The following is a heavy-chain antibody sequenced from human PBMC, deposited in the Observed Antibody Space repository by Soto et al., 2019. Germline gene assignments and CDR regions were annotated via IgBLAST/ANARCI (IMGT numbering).Heavy chain of an antibody. Sequence: EMQLVESGGGLVKPGGSLRLSCAASGFIFNTYSMDWVRQAPGKGLEWVASISPSGSYMYYGDSLKGRFTVSRDNAKTSLYLQMDSLRADDPAIYYCARFGLVTFDCWGQGTLVTVSS. CDR2: ISPSGSYM. J-gene: IGHJ4*02. CDR3: ARFGLVTFDC. V-gene: IGHV3-21*01. CDR1: GFIFNTYS. D-gene: IGHD3-3*01.